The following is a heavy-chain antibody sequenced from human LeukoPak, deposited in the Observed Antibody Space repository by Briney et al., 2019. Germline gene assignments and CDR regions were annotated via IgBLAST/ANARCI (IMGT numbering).Heavy chain of an antibody. CDR1: GFTFSSYN. J-gene: IGHJ6*03. V-gene: IGHV4-39*07. CDR2: IYYSGST. Sequence: PGGSLRLSCAASGFTFSSYNMNWVRQPPGKGLEWIGSIYYSGSTYYNPSLKSRVTISVDTSKNQFSLKLSSVTAADTAVYYCARAFGEAYYYYYYYMDVWGKGTTVTVSS. D-gene: IGHD3-10*01. CDR3: ARAFGEAYYYYYYYMDV.